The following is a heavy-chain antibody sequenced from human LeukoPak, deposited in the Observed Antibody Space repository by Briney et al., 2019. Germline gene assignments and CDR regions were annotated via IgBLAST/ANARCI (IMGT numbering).Heavy chain of an antibody. V-gene: IGHV4-39*01. J-gene: IGHJ6*02. D-gene: IGHD3-22*01. CDR2: IYYSGST. Sequence: SETLSLTCTVSGGSISSSSYYWGWIRQPPGKGLEWIGSIYYSGSTYYNPSLKSRVTISVDTSKNQFSLKLSSVTAADTAVYYCARRTYYYDSSGYGYYYGMDVWGQGTTVTVSS. CDR3: ARRTYYYDSSGYGYYYGMDV. CDR1: GGSISSSSYY.